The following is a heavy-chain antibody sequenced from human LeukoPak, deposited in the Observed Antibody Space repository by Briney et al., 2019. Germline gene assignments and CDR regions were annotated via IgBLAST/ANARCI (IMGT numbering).Heavy chain of an antibody. Sequence: GGSLRLSCAASGFTFSSYAMHWVRQAPGKGLEWVAVISYDGSNKYYADSVKGRFTISRDNSKNTLYLQMNSLRAEDTAVYYCARDGARVNYYYYMDVWGKGTTVTVSS. J-gene: IGHJ6*03. CDR1: GFTFSSYA. CDR3: ARDGARVNYYYYMDV. D-gene: IGHD1-26*01. V-gene: IGHV3-30*04. CDR2: ISYDGSNK.